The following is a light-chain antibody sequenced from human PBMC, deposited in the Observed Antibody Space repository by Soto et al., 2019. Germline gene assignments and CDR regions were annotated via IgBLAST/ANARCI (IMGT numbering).Light chain of an antibody. V-gene: IGKV2-28*01. CDR1: QSLLHSNGYNY. CDR2: LGS. J-gene: IGKJ4*01. CDR3: TQALQTPRALT. Sequence: DIVMTQSPLSLPVTPGEPASISCRSSQSLLHSNGYNYLDWYLQKPGQSPQLLIYLGSNRASGVTDRCSGSGSGTDFTLKISRVEAEDVWVYYCTQALQTPRALTFGGGTKVEIK.